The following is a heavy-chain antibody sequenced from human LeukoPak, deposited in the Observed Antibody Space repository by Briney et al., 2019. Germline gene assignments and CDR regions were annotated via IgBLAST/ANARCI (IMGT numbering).Heavy chain of an antibody. Sequence: SGPTLVKPKQTLMLTCTSSGFSLSTDGMCVSWIRQPPGKALEWLARIDWDDDKYYSTSLKTRLTISKDTSKNQVVLTMTNMDPVDTATCYCARSLGYYYYYMDVWGKGTTVTVSS. J-gene: IGHJ6*03. CDR1: GFSLSTDGMC. CDR2: IDWDDDK. CDR3: ARSLGYYYYYMDV. V-gene: IGHV2-70*11.